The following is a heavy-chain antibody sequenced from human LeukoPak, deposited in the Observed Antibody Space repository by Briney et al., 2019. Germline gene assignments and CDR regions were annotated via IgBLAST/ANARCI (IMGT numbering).Heavy chain of an antibody. CDR1: GFTFSSYA. Sequence: GGSLRLSCSASGFTFSSYAMHWVRQAPGKGLEYVSAISGNGGSTYYADSVKGRFTISRDNSKNTLYLQISSLRAEDTAVYYCVKDRGVLRYFDWSLGGFDPWGQGTLVTVSS. D-gene: IGHD3-9*01. J-gene: IGHJ5*02. CDR3: VKDRGVLRYFDWSLGGFDP. V-gene: IGHV3-64D*06. CDR2: ISGNGGST.